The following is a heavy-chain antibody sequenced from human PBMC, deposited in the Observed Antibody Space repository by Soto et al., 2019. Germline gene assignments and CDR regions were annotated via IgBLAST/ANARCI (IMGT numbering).Heavy chain of an antibody. CDR3: AKDLLAPYYYDSSGYYGY. CDR2: ISGSGGST. D-gene: IGHD3-22*01. V-gene: IGHV3-23*01. Sequence: PGGSLRLSCAASGFTFSSYAMSWVRQAPGKGLEWVSAISGSGGSTYYADSVKGRFTISRDNSKNTLYLQMNSLRAEDTAVYYCAKDLLAPYYYDSSGYYGYWGQGTLVTVSS. J-gene: IGHJ4*02. CDR1: GFTFSSYA.